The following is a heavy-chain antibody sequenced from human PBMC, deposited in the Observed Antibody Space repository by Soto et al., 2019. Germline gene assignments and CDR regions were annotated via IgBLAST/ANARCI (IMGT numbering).Heavy chain of an antibody. CDR1: GGSISSGGYY. D-gene: IGHD5-12*01. CDR2: IYYSGST. Sequence: SETLSLTCTVSGGSISSGGYYWSWIRQHPGKGLEWIGYIYYSGSTYYNPSLKSRVTISVDTSKNQFSLKLSSVTAADTAVYYCARGYSGYDLVYWGQGTLVTVSS. CDR3: ARGYSGYDLVY. J-gene: IGHJ4*02. V-gene: IGHV4-31*03.